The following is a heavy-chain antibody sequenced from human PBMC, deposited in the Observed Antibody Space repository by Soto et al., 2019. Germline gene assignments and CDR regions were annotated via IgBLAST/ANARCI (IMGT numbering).Heavy chain of an antibody. D-gene: IGHD6-6*01. CDR1: GYTFTGYY. V-gene: IGHV1-2*04. Sequence: QVQLVQSGAEVKKPGASVKVSCKASGYTFTGYYMHWVRQAPGQGLEWMGWINPNSGGTNYAQKFQGWVTMTRDTSISTAYMELIRLRSDDTAVYYCARGYSSSTSRHNWFDPWGQGTLVTVSS. J-gene: IGHJ5*02. CDR2: INPNSGGT. CDR3: ARGYSSSTSRHNWFDP.